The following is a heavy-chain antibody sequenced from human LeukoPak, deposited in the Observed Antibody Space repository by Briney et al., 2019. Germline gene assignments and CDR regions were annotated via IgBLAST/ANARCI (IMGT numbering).Heavy chain of an antibody. CDR3: ARDLGGSTYWYFDL. D-gene: IGHD1-26*01. V-gene: IGHV1-69*04. J-gene: IGHJ2*01. Sequence: ASVKVSCKASGGTFSSYAISWVRQAPGQGLEWRGRIIPILGIANYAQKFQGRVTITADKSTSTAYMELSSLRSEDTAVYYCARDLGGSTYWYFDLWGRGTLVTVSS. CDR1: GGTFSSYA. CDR2: IIPILGIA.